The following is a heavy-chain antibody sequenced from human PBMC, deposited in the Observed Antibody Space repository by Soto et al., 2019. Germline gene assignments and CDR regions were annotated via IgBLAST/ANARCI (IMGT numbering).Heavy chain of an antibody. CDR3: AKASMDQRSAYPTYHCFDN. Sequence: HPGGSLRLSCAASGFTFDDYTMYWVRQGPGKGLDWVSLITWDGGRTSYADSVKGRFTISRDNNKDSLYLQMNSLKTEDTALYYCAKASMDQRSAYPTYHCFDNWGQGTLVTVSS. D-gene: IGHD3-3*01. J-gene: IGHJ4*02. V-gene: IGHV3-43*01. CDR2: ITWDGGRT. CDR1: GFTFDDYT.